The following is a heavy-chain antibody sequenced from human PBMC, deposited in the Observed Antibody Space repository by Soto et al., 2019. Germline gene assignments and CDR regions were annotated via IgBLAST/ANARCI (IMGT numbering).Heavy chain of an antibody. D-gene: IGHD1-26*01. Sequence: GGSLRLSCAASGFTFSSYAMSWVRQAPGKGLEWVSGISGSGGGTYYADSVKGRFTISRDSSKSTLYLQMNGLRAGDTAVYYCAKVSLGATTITDYYYYGMDVWGQGTTVTVSS. CDR1: GFTFSSYA. CDR3: AKVSLGATTITDYYYYGMDV. V-gene: IGHV3-23*01. CDR2: ISGSGGGT. J-gene: IGHJ6*02.